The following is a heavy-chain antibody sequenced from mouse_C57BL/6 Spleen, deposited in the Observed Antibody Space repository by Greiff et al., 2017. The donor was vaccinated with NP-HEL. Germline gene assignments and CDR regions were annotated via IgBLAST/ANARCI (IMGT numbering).Heavy chain of an antibody. CDR3: TTSPATVTDY. J-gene: IGHJ2*01. V-gene: IGHV14-4*01. CDR2: IDPENGDT. D-gene: IGHD1-1*01. Sequence: VQLQQSGAELVRPGASVKLSCTASGFNIKDDYMHWVKQRPEQGLEWIGWIDPENGDTEYASKFQGKATITADTSSNTAYLQLSSLTSEDTAVYYCTTSPATVTDYWGQGTTLTVSS. CDR1: GFNIKDDY.